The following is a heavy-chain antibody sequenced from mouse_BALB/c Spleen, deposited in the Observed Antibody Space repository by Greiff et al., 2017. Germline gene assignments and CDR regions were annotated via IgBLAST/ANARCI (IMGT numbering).Heavy chain of an antibody. CDR2: ISYDGSN. CDR1: GYSITSGYY. Sequence: EVKLMESGPGLVKPSQSLSLTCSVTGYSITSGYYWNWIRQFPGNKLEWMGYISYDGSNNYNPSLKNRISITRDTSKNQFFLKLNSVTTEDTATYYCARERYHGNYPYAMDYWGQGTSVTVSS. J-gene: IGHJ4*01. V-gene: IGHV3-6*02. CDR3: ARERYHGNYPYAMDY. D-gene: IGHD2-1*01.